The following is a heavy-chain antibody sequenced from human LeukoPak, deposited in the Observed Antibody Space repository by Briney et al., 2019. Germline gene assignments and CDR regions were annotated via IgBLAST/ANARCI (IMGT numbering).Heavy chain of an antibody. J-gene: IGHJ4*02. CDR2: ISGSGGST. CDR3: AKDEGVLWFGESALDY. V-gene: IGHV3-23*01. Sequence: GGSLRLSCAASGFTFSSYAMSWVRQAPGKGLEGVSAISGSGGSTYYADSVKGRFTISRDNSKTTLYLQMNSLRAEDTAVYYCAKDEGVLWFGESALDYWGQGTLVTVSS. D-gene: IGHD3-10*01. CDR1: GFTFSSYA.